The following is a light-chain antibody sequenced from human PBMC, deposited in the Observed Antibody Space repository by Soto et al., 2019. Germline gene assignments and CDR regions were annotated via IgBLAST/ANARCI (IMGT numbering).Light chain of an antibody. V-gene: IGKV3-20*01. CDR1: QSVSSNY. CDR3: QQYFTSPLT. CDR2: GVS. J-gene: IGKJ4*01. Sequence: EVVLTQSPGTLSLSPGESATLSCRASQSVSSNYLAWYKQKPGQAPRLLIYGVSTRATGIPDRFSGSGSGTDFSLTISRLEPKDFALYYCQQYFTSPLTFGGGTKVEIK.